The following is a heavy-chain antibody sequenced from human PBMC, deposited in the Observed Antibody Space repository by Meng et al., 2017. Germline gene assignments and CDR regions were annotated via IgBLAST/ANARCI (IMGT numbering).Heavy chain of an antibody. Sequence: SQTRSLTGAVSGYSISSGYYWGWIRQPPGKGLEWIGSIYHSGSTYYNPSLKSRVTISVDTSKNQFSLKLSSVTAADTAVNYCARDLEYYDSSPPTVFDYWSQGTLVTVSS. CDR1: GYSISSGYY. CDR2: IYHSGST. D-gene: IGHD3-22*01. J-gene: IGHJ4*02. CDR3: ARDLEYYDSSPPTVFDY. V-gene: IGHV4-38-2*02.